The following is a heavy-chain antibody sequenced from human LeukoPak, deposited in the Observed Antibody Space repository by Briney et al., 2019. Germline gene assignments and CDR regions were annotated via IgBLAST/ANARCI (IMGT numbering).Heavy chain of an antibody. CDR1: GGSISSGDYY. D-gene: IGHD3-22*01. CDR3: ARVNLGDYYDSSGPGAFDI. V-gene: IGHV4-30-4*08. CDR2: IYYSGST. J-gene: IGHJ3*02. Sequence: PSETLSLTCTVSGGSISSGDYYWSWIRQPPGKGLEWIGYIYYSGSTYYNPSLKRRVTISVDTSKNQFSLKLSSVTAADTAVYYCARVNLGDYYDSSGPGAFDIWGQGTMVTVSS.